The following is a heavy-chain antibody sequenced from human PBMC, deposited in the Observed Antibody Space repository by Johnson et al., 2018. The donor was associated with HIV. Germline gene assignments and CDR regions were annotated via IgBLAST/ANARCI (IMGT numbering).Heavy chain of an antibody. CDR1: GFTFSSYG. CDR2: IYSGGST. CDR3: AREEVVVPGHDAFDI. J-gene: IGHJ3*02. D-gene: IGHD3-22*01. V-gene: IGHV3-NL1*01. Sequence: QVQLVESGGGVVQPGRSLRLSCAASGFTFSSYGMHWVRQAPGKGLEWVSVIYSGGSTYYADSVKGRFTISRDNSKNTLYLQMNSLRAEDTAGYYCAREEVVVPGHDAFDIWGQGTMVTVSS.